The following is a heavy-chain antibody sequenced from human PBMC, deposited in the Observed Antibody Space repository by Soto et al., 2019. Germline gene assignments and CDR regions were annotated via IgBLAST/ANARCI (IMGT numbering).Heavy chain of an antibody. V-gene: IGHV3-30-3*01. D-gene: IGHD3-3*01. CDR2: ISYDGSDK. J-gene: IGHJ4*01. Sequence: GGSLRLSCAASGFTFSSYAMHWVRQAPGKGLEWVALISYDGSDKDYADSVKGRFTISRDNSRNTLFLQMNSLRAEDTAVYYCVRDRRVGINYNLGFDYWG. CDR3: VRDRRVGINYNLGFDY. CDR1: GFTFSSYA.